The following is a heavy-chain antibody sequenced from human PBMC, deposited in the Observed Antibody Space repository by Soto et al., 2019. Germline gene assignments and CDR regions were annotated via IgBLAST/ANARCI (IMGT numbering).Heavy chain of an antibody. Sequence: SETLSLTCTVSGGSISSSSYYWGWIRQPPGKGLEWIGSIYYSGSTYYNPSLKSRVTISVDTSKNQFSLKLSSVTAADTAVYYCARLSMVRGGGRTQRDYYGMDVWGQGTTVTVSS. V-gene: IGHV4-39*01. J-gene: IGHJ6*02. CDR2: IYYSGST. CDR3: ARLSMVRGGGRTQRDYYGMDV. CDR1: GGSISSSSYY. D-gene: IGHD3-10*01.